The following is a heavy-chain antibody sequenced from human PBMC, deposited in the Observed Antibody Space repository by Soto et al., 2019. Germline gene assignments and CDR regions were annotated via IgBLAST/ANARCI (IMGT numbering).Heavy chain of an antibody. CDR3: AKEGGRSGSYYISSSYYFDY. D-gene: IGHD1-26*01. J-gene: IGHJ4*02. V-gene: IGHV3-30*18. Sequence: QVQLVESGGGVVQPGRSLRLSCVASGFTFSSYGMHWVRQAPGTGLEWVAIISYDGSNTYYADSVKGRFTISRDNSKNTLYLQMNSLRAEDTSVYYCAKEGGRSGSYYISSSYYFDYWGQGTLVTVSS. CDR2: ISYDGSNT. CDR1: GFTFSSYG.